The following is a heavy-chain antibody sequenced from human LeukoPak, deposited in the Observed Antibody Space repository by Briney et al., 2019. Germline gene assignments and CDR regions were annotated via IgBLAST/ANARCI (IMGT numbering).Heavy chain of an antibody. CDR3: AREGSYDGSTMWYFDY. Sequence: GGSLRLSCAAAGFTVSSNYMAWVRQAPGKGLEWVSVIYSGGTIYYADSVKGRFTISRDNSKNTLYLQMNSLRAEDTAVYYCAREGSYDGSTMWYFDYWGQGALVTVSS. CDR1: GFTVSSNY. CDR2: IYSGGTI. J-gene: IGHJ4*02. D-gene: IGHD3-22*01. V-gene: IGHV3-53*01.